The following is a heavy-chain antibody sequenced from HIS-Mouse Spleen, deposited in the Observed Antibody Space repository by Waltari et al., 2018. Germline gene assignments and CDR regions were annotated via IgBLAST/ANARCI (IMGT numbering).Heavy chain of an antibody. CDR3: ARITRGYSYGYAIDI. Sequence: QVQLVQSGAEVKKPGASVKVSCKASGYTFTGYYMHWVRQAPGQGLEWMGWINPNSGGTNYAQKFQGRVTMTRDTSISTAYMELSRLRSDDTAVYYCARITRGYSYGYAIDIWGQGTMVTVSS. CDR1: GYTFTGYY. D-gene: IGHD5-18*01. J-gene: IGHJ3*02. V-gene: IGHV1-2*02. CDR2: INPNSGGT.